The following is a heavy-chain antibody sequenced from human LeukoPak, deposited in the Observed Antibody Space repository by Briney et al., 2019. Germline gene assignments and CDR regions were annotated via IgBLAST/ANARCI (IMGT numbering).Heavy chain of an antibody. D-gene: IGHD2-2*01. CDR2: ISSSSSLI. CDR1: GFTFSSYT. V-gene: IGHV3-21*04. J-gene: IGHJ4*02. CDR3: AKHCSSAGCYRFEY. Sequence: GGSLRLSCAASGFTFSSYTMNWARQAPGKGLQWVSSISSSSSLIYYADSVKGRFTISRDNSKNTLYLQMNSLRAEDTAIYYCAKHCSSAGCYRFEYWGQGTLVTVSS.